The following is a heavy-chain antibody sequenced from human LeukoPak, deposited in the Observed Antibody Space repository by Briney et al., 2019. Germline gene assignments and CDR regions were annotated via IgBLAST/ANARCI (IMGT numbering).Heavy chain of an antibody. CDR1: GFTLGDYL. Sequence: GRSLRLSCTASGFTLGDYLMSWFRQSPGKGLEWIGFISGGTTEYAAFVKGRFTISSDDSTSIAYLQMNSPTTEDKAVYYCSRGSGWLSVYWGQGTLVTVSS. D-gene: IGHD6-19*01. J-gene: IGHJ4*02. CDR3: SRGSGWLSVY. V-gene: IGHV3-49*03. CDR2: ISGGTT.